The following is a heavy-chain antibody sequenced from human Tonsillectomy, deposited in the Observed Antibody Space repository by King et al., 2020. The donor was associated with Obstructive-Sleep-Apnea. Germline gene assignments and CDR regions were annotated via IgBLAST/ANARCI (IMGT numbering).Heavy chain of an antibody. V-gene: IGHV4-59*08. D-gene: IGHD3-10*01. CDR1: GDSISSYY. CDR2: IYYTGST. CDR3: ARKKGTFFDY. J-gene: IGHJ4*02. Sequence: VQLQESGPGLVKPSEPLSLTCTVSGDSISSYYWSWIRQPPGKGLEWIGDIYYTGSTNYNPSLGSRVTISVDTSKNQFSLKVSSVTAADTAVYYCARKKGTFFDYWGQGTLVTVSS.